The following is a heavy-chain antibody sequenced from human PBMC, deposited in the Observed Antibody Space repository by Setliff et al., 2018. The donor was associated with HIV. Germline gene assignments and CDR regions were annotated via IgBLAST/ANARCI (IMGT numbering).Heavy chain of an antibody. CDR3: AREVDYSNYPGWFDP. V-gene: IGHV7-4-1*02. CDR2: INTKTGNP. CDR1: GYTFTSYA. D-gene: IGHD4-4*01. Sequence: ASVKVSCKASGYTFTSYAMNWVRQAPGQGLEWMGWINTKTGNPTYAQGFTGRFVFSLDTSVSTAYLQISSLKAEDTAVYYCAREVDYSNYPGWFDPWGQGTLVTVSS. J-gene: IGHJ5*02.